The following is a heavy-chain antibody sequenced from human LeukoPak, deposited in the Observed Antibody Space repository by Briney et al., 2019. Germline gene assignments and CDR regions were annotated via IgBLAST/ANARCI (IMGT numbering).Heavy chain of an antibody. J-gene: IGHJ4*02. Sequence: PGGSLRLSCAASGFTFSSYGMHWARQAPGKGLEWVAFIRYDGSNKYYADSVKGRFTISRDNSKNTLYLQMNSLRAEDTAVYYCAIDAFREGAITYWGQGTLVTVFS. CDR3: AIDAFREGAITY. CDR2: IRYDGSNK. CDR1: GFTFSSYG. D-gene: IGHD1-26*01. V-gene: IGHV3-30*02.